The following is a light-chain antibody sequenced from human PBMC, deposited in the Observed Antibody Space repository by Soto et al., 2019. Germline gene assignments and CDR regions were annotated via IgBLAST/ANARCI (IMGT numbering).Light chain of an antibody. Sequence: DIQMTQSPSSLSASVGDRVTITCQASQDISNYLNWYQQKPGKAPKLLIYAASNLETGVPSRFSGSGSGTDFTFTISSLQPEDIATYYCQQYDNLHLTFGGGTKVEIK. CDR1: QDISNY. CDR2: AAS. CDR3: QQYDNLHLT. J-gene: IGKJ4*01. V-gene: IGKV1-33*01.